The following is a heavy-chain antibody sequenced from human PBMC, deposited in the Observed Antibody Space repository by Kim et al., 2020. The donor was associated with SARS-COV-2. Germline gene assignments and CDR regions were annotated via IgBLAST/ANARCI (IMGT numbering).Heavy chain of an antibody. CDR3: ARHDIVVVVAANSYNNWFDP. CDR1: GGSISSSSYY. V-gene: IGHV4-39*01. D-gene: IGHD2-15*01. J-gene: IGHJ5*02. CDR2: IYYSGST. Sequence: SETLSLTCTVSGGSISSSSYYWGWIRQPPGKGLEWIGSIYYSGSTYYNPSLKSRVTISVDTSKNQFSLKLSSVTAADTAVYYCARHDIVVVVAANSYNNWFDPWGQGTLVTVSS.